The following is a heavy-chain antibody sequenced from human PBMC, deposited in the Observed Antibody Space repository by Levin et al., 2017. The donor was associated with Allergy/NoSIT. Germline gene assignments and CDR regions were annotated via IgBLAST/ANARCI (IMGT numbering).Heavy chain of an antibody. Sequence: GESLKISCKASGYTFTGYYMHWVRQAPGQGLEWMGWINPNSGGTNYAQKFQGRVTMTRDTSISTAYMELSRLRSDDTAVYYCARDSPFYDILTGYPQGYYYYYMDVWGKGTTVTVSS. CDR1: GYTFTGYY. D-gene: IGHD3-9*01. CDR3: ARDSPFYDILTGYPQGYYYYYMDV. J-gene: IGHJ6*03. CDR2: INPNSGGT. V-gene: IGHV1-2*02.